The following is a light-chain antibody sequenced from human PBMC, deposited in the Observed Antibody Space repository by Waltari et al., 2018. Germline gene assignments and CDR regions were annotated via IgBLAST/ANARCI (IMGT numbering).Light chain of an antibody. CDR2: WAS. Sequence: DIVMTQSPDSLAVSLGEGATIHCKSSQTVLDTSNNKNYLAWYQQKSGQPPKVLVYWASTRESGVPDRFSGSGSGTDFTLTIDNLQADDVAIYYCQQYYTVPVSFGPGTTVDLK. J-gene: IGKJ3*01. V-gene: IGKV4-1*01. CDR1: QTVLDTSNNKNY. CDR3: QQYYTVPVS.